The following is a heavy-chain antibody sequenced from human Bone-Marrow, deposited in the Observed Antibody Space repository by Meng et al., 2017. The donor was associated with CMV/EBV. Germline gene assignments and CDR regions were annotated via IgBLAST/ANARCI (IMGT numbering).Heavy chain of an antibody. D-gene: IGHD2-2*01. CDR2: ISSSGSTI. V-gene: IGHV3-48*04. Sequence: GGSLRLSCAASGFTFSSYSLNWVRQAPGKGLEWVSSISSSGSTIYYADSVKGRFTISRDNAKNSLYLQMNSLRAEDTAVYYCARSTSLTFDYWGQGTLVTVSS. J-gene: IGHJ4*02. CDR1: GFTFSSYS. CDR3: ARSTSLTFDY.